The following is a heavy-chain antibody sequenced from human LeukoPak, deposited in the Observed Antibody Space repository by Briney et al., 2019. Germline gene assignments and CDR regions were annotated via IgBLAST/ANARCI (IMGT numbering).Heavy chain of an antibody. CDR3: AVHGLGNYSGGDGFDF. J-gene: IGHJ3*01. D-gene: IGHD3-10*01. Sequence: ASVKVSCKASGYTFTSYGISWVRQAPGPGLEWMGWISAYNGNTNYAQKLQDRVTMTTDTSTSTACMELRSLRSDDTAVYYCAVHGLGNYSGGDGFDFWGQGTMVTVSS. CDR1: GYTFTSYG. V-gene: IGHV1-18*01. CDR2: ISAYNGNT.